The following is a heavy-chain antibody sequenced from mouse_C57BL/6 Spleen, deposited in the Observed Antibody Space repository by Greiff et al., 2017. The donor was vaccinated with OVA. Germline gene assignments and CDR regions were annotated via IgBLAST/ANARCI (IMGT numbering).Heavy chain of an antibody. D-gene: IGHD1-1*01. J-gene: IGHJ2*01. CDR1: GFTFTDYY. CDR2: IRNKANGYTT. CDR3: ARYIHYGSTQFDY. V-gene: IGHV7-3*01. Sequence: EVKLVESGGGLVQPGGSLSLSCAASGFTFTDYYMSWVRQPPGKALEWLGFIRNKANGYTTEYSASVKGRFTISRDNSQSNLYLQKNALRAEDSATDYCARYIHYGSTQFDYWGQGTTLTVSS.